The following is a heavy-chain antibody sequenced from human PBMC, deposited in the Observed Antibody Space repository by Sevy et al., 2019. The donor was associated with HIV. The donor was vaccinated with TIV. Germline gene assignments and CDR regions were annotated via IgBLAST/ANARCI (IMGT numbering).Heavy chain of an antibody. CDR3: AGDSGSYPYYFDY. J-gene: IGHJ4*02. D-gene: IGHD1-26*01. CDR2: IHYSGST. V-gene: IGHV4-61*01. Sequence: SETLSLTWTVSGGSISSGSYYWSWIRQSPGKGLEWIGYIHYSGSTNYNPSLKSRVTISVDTSKNQFSLKLSSVTAADTAVYYCAGDSGSYPYYFDYWGQGTLVTVSS. CDR1: GGSISSGSYY.